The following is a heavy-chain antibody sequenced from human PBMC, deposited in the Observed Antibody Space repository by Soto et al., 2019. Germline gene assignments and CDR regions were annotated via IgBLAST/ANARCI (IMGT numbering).Heavy chain of an antibody. CDR2: IDSSGSST. Sequence: EVQLVESGGGLVQPGGSLRLACAASGFTFSRHWMHWVRQAPGKGLVWVSRIDSSGSSTHYADSVKGRFPISRDNAKNTLYLQMNSLRAEDTAVYSCASPVVPAAMGGPYFYGIVVWGQGTTVTVSS. J-gene: IGHJ6*02. CDR3: ASPVVPAAMGGPYFYGIVV. V-gene: IGHV3-74*01. CDR1: GFTFSRHW. D-gene: IGHD2-2*01.